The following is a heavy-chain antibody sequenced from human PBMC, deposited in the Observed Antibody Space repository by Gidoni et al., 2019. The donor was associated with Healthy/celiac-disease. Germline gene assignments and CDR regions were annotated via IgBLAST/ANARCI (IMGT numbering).Heavy chain of an antibody. CDR3: AKTPRKAMVATFLDY. CDR2: ISLNSGSI. Sequence: EVKLVESGGGFVQPGRSLRLSCAASGFTFDDYAMYWVRQAPGRGLEWVSGISLNSGSIGYADALSGLFTISRDNAKISLYLQMNSLRAEDTALYYCAKTPRKAMVATFLDYWGQGTLVTVSS. CDR1: GFTFDDYA. V-gene: IGHV3-9*01. J-gene: IGHJ4*02. D-gene: IGHD5-12*01.